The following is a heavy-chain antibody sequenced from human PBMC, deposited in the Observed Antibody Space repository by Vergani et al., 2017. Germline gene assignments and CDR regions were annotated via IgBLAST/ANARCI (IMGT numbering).Heavy chain of an antibody. CDR3: AKDAGVMVRGVIIGYFDY. CDR2: ISGSGGST. D-gene: IGHD3-10*01. J-gene: IGHJ4*02. CDR1: GFTFSACP. V-gene: IGHV3-23*04. Sequence: VESGGGLVQPGGSLRLSCAASGFTFSACPMTWVRQAPGKGLEWVSAISGSGGSTYYADSVKGRFTISRDNSKNTLYLQMNSLRAEDTAVYYCAKDAGVMVRGVIIGYFDYWGQGTLVTVSS.